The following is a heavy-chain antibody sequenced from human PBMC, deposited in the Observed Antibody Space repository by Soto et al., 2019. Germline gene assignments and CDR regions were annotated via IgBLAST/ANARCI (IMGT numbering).Heavy chain of an antibody. Sequence: SETLSLTCTVSGGSISSGGYYWSWISQHPGKGLEWIGYIYYSGSTYYNPSLKSRVTISVDTSKNQFSLKLSSVTAADTAVYYCARIIAARPGYFDYWGQGTLVTVSS. CDR2: IYYSGST. V-gene: IGHV4-31*03. J-gene: IGHJ4*02. CDR1: GGSISSGGYY. CDR3: ARIIAARPGYFDY. D-gene: IGHD6-6*01.